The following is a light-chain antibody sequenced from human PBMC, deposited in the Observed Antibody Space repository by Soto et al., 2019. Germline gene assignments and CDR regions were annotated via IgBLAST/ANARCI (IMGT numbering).Light chain of an antibody. V-gene: IGKV1-39*01. Sequence: DIQMTQSPSSLSASVGDRVTITCRASQSISKYLNWFLQRPGKATILLIYASSSLQSGVPSRFSGSGSGTDFTPTISSLQPEDVAPYYCQQGYSIPYPFRQGTKLEIK. CDR3: QQGYSIPYP. CDR1: QSISKY. CDR2: ASS. J-gene: IGKJ2*01.